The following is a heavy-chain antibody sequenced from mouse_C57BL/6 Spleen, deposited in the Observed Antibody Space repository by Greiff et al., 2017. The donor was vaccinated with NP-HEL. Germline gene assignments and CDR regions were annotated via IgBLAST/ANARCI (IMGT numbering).Heavy chain of an antibody. CDR1: GFTFSSYT. V-gene: IGHV5-9*01. CDR3: ATRLLRTYWYFDV. J-gene: IGHJ1*03. Sequence: EVKLVESGGGLVKPGGSLKLSCAASGFTFSSYTMSWVRQTPEKRLAWVATISGGGGNPYYPDSVNGRFTISRDNAKNTLYLQMSSLRSEDTALYYCATRLLRTYWYFDVWGTGTTVTVSS. CDR2: ISGGGGNP. D-gene: IGHD1-1*01.